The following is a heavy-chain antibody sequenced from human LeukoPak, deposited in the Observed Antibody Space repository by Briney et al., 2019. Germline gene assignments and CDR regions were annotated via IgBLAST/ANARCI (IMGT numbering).Heavy chain of an antibody. D-gene: IGHD3-22*01. J-gene: IGHJ4*02. Sequence: PSETLSLTCTVSGGSISSYYWSWIRQPPGKGLEWIGYIYYSGSTNYTPSLKSRVTISVDTSKNQFSLKLSSVTAADTAVYYCARGGDSSGYYYPLFDYWGQGTLVTVSS. CDR1: GGSISSYY. V-gene: IGHV4-59*01. CDR3: ARGGDSSGYYYPLFDY. CDR2: IYYSGST.